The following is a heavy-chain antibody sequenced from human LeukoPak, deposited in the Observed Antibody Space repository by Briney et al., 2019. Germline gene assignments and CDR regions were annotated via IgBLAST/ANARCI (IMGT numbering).Heavy chain of an antibody. V-gene: IGHV4-30-4*08. D-gene: IGHD1-26*01. CDR3: ARGGVGATFDY. CDR1: GGSINSATYS. J-gene: IGHJ4*02. CDR2: IYYTGST. Sequence: PSETLSLTCTVSGGSINSATYSWNWIRQPPGKGLEWIGYIYYTGSTYNNPSLKSRVTISIDSSKNQFSLKLDSVTAADTAVYYCARGGVGATFDYWGQGTLVTVSS.